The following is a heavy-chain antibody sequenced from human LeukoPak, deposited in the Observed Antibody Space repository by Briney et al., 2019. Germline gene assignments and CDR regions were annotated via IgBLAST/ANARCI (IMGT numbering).Heavy chain of an antibody. CDR2: INWNGGST. V-gene: IGHV3-20*04. CDR1: GFTFDDYG. J-gene: IGHJ4*02. CDR3: ARGKPRYCSSTSCPLGY. D-gene: IGHD2-2*01. Sequence: GGSLRLSCAASGFTFDDYGMSWVRQAPGKGLEWVSGINWNGGSTGYADSVKGRFTISRDNAKNSLYLQMNSLRAEDTAFYYCARGKPRYCSSTSCPLGYWGQGTLVSVSS.